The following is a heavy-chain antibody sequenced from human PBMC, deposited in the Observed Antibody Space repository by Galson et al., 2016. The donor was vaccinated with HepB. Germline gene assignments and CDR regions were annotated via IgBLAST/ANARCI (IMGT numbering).Heavy chain of an antibody. Sequence: LRLSCAASGITFSIYGMHWVRQAPGKGLEWVAVIWYDGSKKDYADSVKGRFTISRDNSKNTLYRQMNSLRAEDTAVYYCTRVRRPWGMGRKDAFDIWGQGTMVTVSS. V-gene: IGHV3-33*01. CDR1: GITFSIYG. CDR3: TRVRRPWGMGRKDAFDI. CDR2: IWYDGSKK. D-gene: IGHD2-8*01. J-gene: IGHJ3*02.